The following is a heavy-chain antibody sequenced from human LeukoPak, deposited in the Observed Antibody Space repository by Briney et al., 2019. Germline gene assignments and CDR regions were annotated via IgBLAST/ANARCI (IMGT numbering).Heavy chain of an antibody. V-gene: IGHV4-4*02. J-gene: IGHJ3*02. CDR2: IYHSGST. D-gene: IGHD4-17*01. Sequence: SRTLSLTCAVSGGSISSSNWWSWVRQPPGKGLEWIGEIYHSGSTNYNPSLKSRVTISVDKSKNQFSLKLSSVTAADTAVYYCARDGDYGDYAPAPAGAFDIWGQGTMVTVSS. CDR3: ARDGDYGDYAPAPAGAFDI. CDR1: GGSISSSNW.